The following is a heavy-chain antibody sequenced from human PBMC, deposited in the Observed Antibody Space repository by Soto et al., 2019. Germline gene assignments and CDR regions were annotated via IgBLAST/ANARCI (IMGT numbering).Heavy chain of an antibody. J-gene: IGHJ6*02. D-gene: IGHD6-19*01. V-gene: IGHV5-10-1*01. CDR3: ARHPLGRGSSGWYDYYYYGMDV. Sequence: GESLKISCKGSGYSFTSYWISWVRQMPGKGLEWMGRIDPSDSYTNYSPSFQGHVTISADKSISTAYLQWSSLKASDTAMYYCARHPLGRGSSGWYDYYYYGMDVWGQGTTVTVSS. CDR2: IDPSDSYT. CDR1: GYSFTSYW.